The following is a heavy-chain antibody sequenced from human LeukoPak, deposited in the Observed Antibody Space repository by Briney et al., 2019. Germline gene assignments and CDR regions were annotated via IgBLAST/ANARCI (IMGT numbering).Heavy chain of an antibody. Sequence: ASVKLSCKASGYTFTGYYLHWVRQAPGPGLEWMGWINANSGDSDYAQKLPGRVTMTRDTSICTDYMELSRPRSDDTAVYYCARDRIAGAGTVDCWGQGTLVTVSS. D-gene: IGHD6-19*01. CDR3: ARDRIAGAGTVDC. CDR1: GYTFTGYY. V-gene: IGHV1-2*02. J-gene: IGHJ4*02. CDR2: INANSGDS.